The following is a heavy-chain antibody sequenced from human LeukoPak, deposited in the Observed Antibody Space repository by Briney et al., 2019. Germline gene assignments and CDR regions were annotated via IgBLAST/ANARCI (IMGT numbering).Heavy chain of an antibody. V-gene: IGHV1-69*13. CDR1: GGTFSSYA. CDR3: ARPGDSSGYYYSSFDY. CDR2: IIPIFGTA. Sequence: ASVKVSCKASGGTFSSYAISWVRQAPGQGLEWMGGIIPIFGTANYAQKFQGRVTITADESMSTAYMELSSLRSEDTAVYYCARPGDSSGYYYSSFDYWGQGTLVTVSS. J-gene: IGHJ4*02. D-gene: IGHD3-22*01.